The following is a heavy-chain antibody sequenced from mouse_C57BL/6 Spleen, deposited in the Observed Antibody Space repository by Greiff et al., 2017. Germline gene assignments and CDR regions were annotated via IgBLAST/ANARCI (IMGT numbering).Heavy chain of an antibody. CDR1: GYAFSSSW. J-gene: IGHJ2*01. D-gene: IGHD1-1*01. CDR2: IYPGDGDT. Sequence: LQESGPELVKPGASVKISCKASGYAFSSSWMNWVKQRPGKGLEWIGRIYPGDGDTNYNGKFKGKATLTADKSSSTAYMQLSSLTSEDSAVXYCAKTITTVVVPFDYWGKGTTLTVSS. CDR3: AKTITTVVVPFDY. V-gene: IGHV1-82*01.